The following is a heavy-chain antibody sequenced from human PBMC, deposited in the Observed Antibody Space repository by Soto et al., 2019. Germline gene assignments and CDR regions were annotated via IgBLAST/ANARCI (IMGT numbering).Heavy chain of an antibody. Sequence: QVQLVESGGGVVQPGRSLRLSCAASGFTFSSYGMHWVRQAPGKGLEWVAVISYDGSNKYYADSVKGRFTISRDNSKNTLYLQMNSLRAEDTAVYYCAKDQTLTVTTPWFDPWGQGTLVTVSS. CDR2: ISYDGSNK. CDR3: AKDQTLTVTTPWFDP. J-gene: IGHJ5*02. V-gene: IGHV3-30*18. D-gene: IGHD4-17*01. CDR1: GFTFSSYG.